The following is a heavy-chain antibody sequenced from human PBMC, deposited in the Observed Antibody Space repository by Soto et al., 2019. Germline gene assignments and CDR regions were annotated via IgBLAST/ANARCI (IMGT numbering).Heavy chain of an antibody. CDR1: GGSISSSSYY. CDR3: ARHYIRAFAVTTTVNY. J-gene: IGHJ4*02. CDR2: RYYSGST. Sequence: QLQLQESGPGLVKPSETLSLTCTVSGGSISSSSYYWGWIRQPPGKGLEWIGSRYYSGSTYYNPSLKSRVSISVDTSKDQFSVKPSSVTAADTAVDYCARHYIRAFAVTTTVNYWGQGTLVTVSS. D-gene: IGHD4-17*01. V-gene: IGHV4-39*01.